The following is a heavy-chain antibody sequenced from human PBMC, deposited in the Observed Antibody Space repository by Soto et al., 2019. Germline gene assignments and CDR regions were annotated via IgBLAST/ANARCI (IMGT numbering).Heavy chain of an antibody. CDR1: GGTFSSYT. V-gene: IGHV1-69*02. CDR2: IIPILGIA. J-gene: IGHJ6*03. Sequence: ASVKVSCKASGGTFSSYTISWVRQAPGQGLEWMGRIIPILGIANYAQKFQGRVTITADKSTSTAYMELSSLRSEDTAVYYCARAAYCSGGSCYQNYYYYYMDVWGKGTTVTVSS. CDR3: ARAAYCSGGSCYQNYYYYYMDV. D-gene: IGHD2-15*01.